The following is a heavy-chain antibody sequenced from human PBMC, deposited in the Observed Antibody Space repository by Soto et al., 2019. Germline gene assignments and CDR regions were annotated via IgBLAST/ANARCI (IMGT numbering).Heavy chain of an antibody. V-gene: IGHV3-48*01. CDR2: ISSNGGAI. Sequence: GGSLRLSCAASGFTFSTYSMNWFRQAPGKGLEWVSYISSNGGAIYYADSVKGRFTISRDNAKNSLYLQMNSLRVEDTAVYYCARVEARIASRSGYWGQGTLVTVSS. CDR1: GFTFSTYS. CDR3: ARVEARIASRSGY. J-gene: IGHJ4*02. D-gene: IGHD3-3*02.